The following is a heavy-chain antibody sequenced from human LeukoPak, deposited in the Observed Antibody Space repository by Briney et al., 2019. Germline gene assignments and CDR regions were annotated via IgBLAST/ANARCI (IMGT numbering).Heavy chain of an antibody. J-gene: IGHJ4*02. CDR2: IYYSGST. CDR3: ARMRGRDRGVHFDY. D-gene: IGHD3-10*01. Sequence: SETLSLTCTVSGGSISSYYWSWIRQPPGKGLEWIGYIYYSGSTNYNPSLKSRVTISVDTSKNQFSLKLSSVTAADTAVYYCARMRGRDRGVHFDYWGQGILVTVSS. V-gene: IGHV4-59*08. CDR1: GGSISSYY.